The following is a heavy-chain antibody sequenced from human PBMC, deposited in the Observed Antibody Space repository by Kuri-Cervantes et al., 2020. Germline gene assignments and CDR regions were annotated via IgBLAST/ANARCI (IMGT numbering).Heavy chain of an antibody. CDR1: GYIFTKYA. V-gene: IGHV1-3*04. D-gene: IGHD3-16*01. Sequence: ASVKVSCKASGYIFTKYAIHWVRQAPGQGLAPGQGLEWLGWVNTATGDTKYSQKFQGRVTITTDESTSTAYMELSSLRSEDTAVYYCASPPAIMITFSPPYFDYWGQGTLVTVSS. CDR2: VNTATGDT. CDR3: ASPPAIMITFSPPYFDY. J-gene: IGHJ4*02.